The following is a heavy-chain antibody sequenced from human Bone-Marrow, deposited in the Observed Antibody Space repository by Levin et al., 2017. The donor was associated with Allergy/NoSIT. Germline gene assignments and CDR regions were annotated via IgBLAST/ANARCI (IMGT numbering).Heavy chain of an antibody. V-gene: IGHV4-39*07. CDR1: GGSISRGSYY. CDR2: FYYSGST. Sequence: SETLSLTCNVSGGSISRGSYYWNWVRQPPGKGLEWIGTFYYSGSTYYNPSLQSRVTISPDKPKNQFSLRLTSVTAAGTAIYYCARGEGWFGCSYYYGLNVWGQGTSVTVSS. CDR3: ARGEGWFGCSYYYGLNV. D-gene: IGHD3-10*01. J-gene: IGHJ6*02.